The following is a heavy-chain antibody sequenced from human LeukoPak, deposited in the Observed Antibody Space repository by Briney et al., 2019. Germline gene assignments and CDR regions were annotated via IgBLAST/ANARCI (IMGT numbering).Heavy chain of an antibody. Sequence: PSETLSLTCTVSGGSASSGSYYWSWIRQPPGKGLEWIGYIHDSGSTNYNSFLKSRVTISVDTSKNQFSLKLSSVTAADTAVYYCARQGTTVTHFDYWGQGTLVTVSS. CDR1: GGSASSGSYY. CDR2: IHDSGST. CDR3: ARQGTTVTHFDY. J-gene: IGHJ4*02. D-gene: IGHD4-11*01. V-gene: IGHV4-61*01.